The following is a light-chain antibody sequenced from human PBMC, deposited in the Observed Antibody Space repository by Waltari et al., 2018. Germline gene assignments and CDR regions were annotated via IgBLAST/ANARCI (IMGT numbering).Light chain of an antibody. J-gene: IGLJ1*01. V-gene: IGLV1-47*01. CDR2: RNN. CDR3: AAWDDSLSGPV. CDR1: SSNIGSNY. Sequence: QSVLTQPPSASGTPGQRVTISCSGSSSNIGSNYVYWYQQLPGTAPKLLIYRNNKRPSGVPDRCSGSNAGTSASLAISGLRSEDEADYYCAAWDDSLSGPVFGTGTKVTVL.